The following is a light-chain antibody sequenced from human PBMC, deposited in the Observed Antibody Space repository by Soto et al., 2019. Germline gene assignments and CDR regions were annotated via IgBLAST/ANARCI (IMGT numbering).Light chain of an antibody. Sequence: QPVLTQPPSVSGAPGQRVTISCTGSSSNIGAGYDVHWYQQLPGTAPKLLIYGSSNRPSGVPDRFSGSKSGASASLAITGRQAEDEADYYCQSYDTSPSGWVFGGGTKLTVL. CDR2: GSS. CDR1: SSNIGAGYD. J-gene: IGLJ3*02. V-gene: IGLV1-40*01. CDR3: QSYDTSPSGWV.